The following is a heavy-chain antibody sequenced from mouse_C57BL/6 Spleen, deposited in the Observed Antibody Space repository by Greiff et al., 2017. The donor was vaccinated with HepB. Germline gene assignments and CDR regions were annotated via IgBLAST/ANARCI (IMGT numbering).Heavy chain of an antibody. J-gene: IGHJ1*03. CDR1: GFTFSSYT. CDR2: ISGGGGNT. CDR3: ARRGLRWYFDV. D-gene: IGHD2-4*01. Sequence: EVQGVESGGGLVKPGGSLKLSCAASGFTFSSYTMSWVRQTPEKRLEWVATISGGGGNTYYPDSVKGRFTISRDNAKNTLYLQMSSLRSEDTALYYCARRGLRWYFDVWGTGTTVTVSS. V-gene: IGHV5-9*01.